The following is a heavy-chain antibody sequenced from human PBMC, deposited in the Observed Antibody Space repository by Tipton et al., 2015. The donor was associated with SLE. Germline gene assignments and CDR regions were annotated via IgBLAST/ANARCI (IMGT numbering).Heavy chain of an antibody. CDR3: ARETVTKDAFDI. D-gene: IGHD4-23*01. Sequence: TLSLTCDVSGYSINSGYYWGWIRQPPGKGLEWIGSIYHSGSTHYNASLKSRVIISVDTSKNQFSLKLSSVTAADTAVYYCARETVTKDAFDIWGQGTMVTVSS. J-gene: IGHJ3*02. CDR1: GYSINSGYY. CDR2: IYHSGST. V-gene: IGHV4-38-2*02.